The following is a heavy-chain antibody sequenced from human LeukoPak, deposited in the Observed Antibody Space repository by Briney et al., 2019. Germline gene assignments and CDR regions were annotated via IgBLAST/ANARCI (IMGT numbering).Heavy chain of an antibody. V-gene: IGHV3-30*03. Sequence: GGSLRLSCAASGFTFSSYGMHWVRQAPGKGLEWVAVISYDGSNKYYADSVKGRFTISRDNAKNSLYLQMNSLRAEDTAVYYCAREYYDILTGYIGVAFDIWGQGTMVTVSS. CDR2: ISYDGSNK. CDR3: AREYYDILTGYIGVAFDI. D-gene: IGHD3-9*01. CDR1: GFTFSSYG. J-gene: IGHJ3*02.